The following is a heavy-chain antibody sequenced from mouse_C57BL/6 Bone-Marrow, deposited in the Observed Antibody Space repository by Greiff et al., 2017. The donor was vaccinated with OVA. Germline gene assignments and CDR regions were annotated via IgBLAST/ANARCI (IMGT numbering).Heavy chain of an antibody. CDR2: IYPGSGST. J-gene: IGHJ4*01. V-gene: IGHV1-55*01. Sequence: VQLQQPGAELVKPGASVKMSCKASGYTFTSYWITWVKQRPGQGLEWIGDIYPGSGSTNYNEKFKSKATLTVDTSSSTAYMQLSSLTPEDSAVYYCAREGDSFFMDYWGQGTSVTVSS. D-gene: IGHD3-2*01. CDR3: AREGDSFFMDY. CDR1: GYTFTSYW.